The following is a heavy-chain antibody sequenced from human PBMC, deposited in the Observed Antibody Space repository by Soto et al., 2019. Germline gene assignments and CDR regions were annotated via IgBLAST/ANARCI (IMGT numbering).Heavy chain of an antibody. CDR3: AREVTAFDY. CDR1: CGSISNYY. D-gene: IGHD4-4*01. Sequence: SETLSLTCTVSCGSISNYYWSWIRQPPGKGLEWIGYIYYSGGTNYNPSLKSRVTISVDTSRSQLSLKLSSVTAADTAVYYCAREVTAFDYWGQGTLVTVSS. J-gene: IGHJ4*02. CDR2: IYYSGGT. V-gene: IGHV4-59*01.